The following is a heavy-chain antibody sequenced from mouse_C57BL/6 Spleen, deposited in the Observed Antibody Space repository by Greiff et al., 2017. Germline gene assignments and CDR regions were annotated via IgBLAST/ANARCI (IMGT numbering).Heavy chain of an antibody. J-gene: IGHJ4*01. V-gene: IGHV1-82*01. Sequence: VQLQQSGPELVKPGASVKISCKASGYAFSSSWMNGVKQRPGKGLEWIGRIYPGDGDTNYNGKFKGKATLTADKSSSTAYMQLSSLTSEDSAVYFCAGGIYAMDYWGQGTSVTVSS. CDR2: IYPGDGDT. CDR3: AGGIYAMDY. CDR1: GYAFSSSW.